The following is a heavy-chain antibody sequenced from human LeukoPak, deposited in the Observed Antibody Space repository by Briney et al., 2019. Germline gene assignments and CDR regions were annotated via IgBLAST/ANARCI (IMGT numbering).Heavy chain of an antibody. V-gene: IGHV1-69*05. CDR1: GGTFSSYA. CDR2: IIPIFGTA. Sequence: GASVKVSCKASGGTFSSYAISWVRQAPGQGLEWMGGIIPIFGTANYPQKFQGRVTITTDESTSTAYMELSSLRSEDTAVYYCARDRATTYIAGRGVWGQGTLVTVSS. CDR3: ARDRATTYIAGRGV. D-gene: IGHD2-15*01. J-gene: IGHJ4*02.